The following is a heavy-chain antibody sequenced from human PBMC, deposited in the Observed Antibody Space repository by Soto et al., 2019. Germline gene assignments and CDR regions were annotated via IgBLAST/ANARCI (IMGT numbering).Heavy chain of an antibody. CDR2: IIPVFGTP. CDR3: ARPAAYVSGFPQ. CDR1: GGTFTTST. J-gene: IGHJ4*02. Sequence: QVQLVQSGAEVKKPGSSVKVSCQTSGGTFTTSTISWVRQAPGQGLEWMGGIIPVFGTPSYAQKFQGRVTIIADKSASTAYMELRNLRSEDTAMYYCARPAAYVSGFPQWGQGTLVAVS. V-gene: IGHV1-69*06. D-gene: IGHD2-15*01.